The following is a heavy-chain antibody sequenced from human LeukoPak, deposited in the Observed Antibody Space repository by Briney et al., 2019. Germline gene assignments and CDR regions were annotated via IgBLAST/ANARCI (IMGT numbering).Heavy chain of an antibody. D-gene: IGHD3-16*01. CDR1: GASVNIGNYY. J-gene: IGHJ4*02. Sequence: ASETLSLTCTVSGASVNIGNYYWSWIRQPPGKGLEWIGYIHYSGSTNYNPSLKSRVTISVDTSKNQFSLKLSSVTAADTAVYYCARDLRAAYWGQGTLVTVSS. V-gene: IGHV4-61*01. CDR3: ARDLRAAY. CDR2: IHYSGST.